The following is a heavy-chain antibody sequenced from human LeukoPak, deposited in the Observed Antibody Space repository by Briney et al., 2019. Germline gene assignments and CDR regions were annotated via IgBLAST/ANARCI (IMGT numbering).Heavy chain of an antibody. J-gene: IGHJ4*02. CDR3: VKEVPTYGYFDY. CDR1: GFTFSNYA. Sequence: GGSLRLSCVASGFTFSNYAMSWVRQAPGRGLEWIVALNRGRTFFQDSVRGRCTISRDNSKNTLYLQLNSLTGDDTAVYFCVKEVPTYGYFDYWGRGTLVTVSS. V-gene: IGHV3-23*01. CDR2: LNRGRT. D-gene: IGHD2-21*01.